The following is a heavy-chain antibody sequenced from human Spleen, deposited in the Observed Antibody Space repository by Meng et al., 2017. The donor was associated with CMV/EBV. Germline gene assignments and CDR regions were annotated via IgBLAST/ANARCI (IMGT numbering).Heavy chain of an antibody. CDR3: AYYSSSGYYFDY. J-gene: IGHJ4*02. D-gene: IGHD6-13*01. CDR2: IRYDGTNI. Sequence: GGSLRLSCAASGFNFRIYGMHWVRQAPGKGPEWVAFIRYDGTNINYADFVKGRFTIFRDNSKNMLYLQMRGLRVEDTAMYYCAYYSSSGYYFDYWGQGTLVTVSS. CDR1: GFNFRIYG. V-gene: IGHV3-30*02.